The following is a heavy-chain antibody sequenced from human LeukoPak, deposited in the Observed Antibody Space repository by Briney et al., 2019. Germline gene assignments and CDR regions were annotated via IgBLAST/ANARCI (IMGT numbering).Heavy chain of an antibody. J-gene: IGHJ5*02. Sequence: KPSETLSLTCTVSGGSISSSSYYWGLIRQPPGKGLEWIGSIYYSGSTYYNPSLKSRVTISVDTSKNQFSLKLSSVTAADTAVYYCARREQQLGWSDPWGQGTLVTVSS. CDR1: GGSISSSSYY. CDR2: IYYSGST. V-gene: IGHV4-39*01. D-gene: IGHD6-13*01. CDR3: ARREQQLGWSDP.